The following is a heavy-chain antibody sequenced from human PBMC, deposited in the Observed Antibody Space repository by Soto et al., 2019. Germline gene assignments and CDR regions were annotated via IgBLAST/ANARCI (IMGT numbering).Heavy chain of an antibody. CDR2: ISSSSSRI. V-gene: IGHV3-48*04. D-gene: IGHD6-25*01. Sequence: EVQLVESGGGLIQPGGSLRLSCAASGFSFNTYAMNWVRQAPGKGLEWISYISSSSSRIYYADSVKGRFTLSRDNAKNSLYLQTNSLRAEDPAVYYCASDPGIAAAGMDYWGQGTLVTVSS. CDR1: GFSFNTYA. J-gene: IGHJ4*02. CDR3: ASDPGIAAAGMDY.